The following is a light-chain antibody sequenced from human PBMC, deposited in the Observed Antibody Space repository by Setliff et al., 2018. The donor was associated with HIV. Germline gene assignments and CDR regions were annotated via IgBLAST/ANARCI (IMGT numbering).Light chain of an antibody. J-gene: IGLJ1*01. CDR2: EVT. CDR3: CSYAGSITFYV. CDR1: SSDVGNYNL. V-gene: IGLV2-23*02. Sequence: QSVLTQPASVSGSPGQSITISCTGTSSDVGNYNLVSWYQHHPGKAPILMVYEVTKRPSGVSNRFSGSKSGNTASLTISGLQAEDECDYYCCSYAGSITFYVFGTGTKVTVL.